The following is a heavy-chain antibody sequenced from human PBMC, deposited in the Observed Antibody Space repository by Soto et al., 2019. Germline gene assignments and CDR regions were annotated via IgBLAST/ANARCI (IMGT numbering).Heavy chain of an antibody. CDR1: GDTFNFYS. D-gene: IGHD3-10*01. V-gene: IGHV1-69*02. J-gene: IGHJ4*02. Sequence: QVQLVQSGAEVKRPGSSVKVSCKASGDTFNFYSINWVRQAPGVGLEWMGRVNPIVSMSNYAQKFQGRVTMTVDKSTSTGYLELSSLRSEDTAIYYCASSYGSGYRAFDYWGQGALVTVSS. CDR3: ASSYGSGYRAFDY. CDR2: VNPIVSMS.